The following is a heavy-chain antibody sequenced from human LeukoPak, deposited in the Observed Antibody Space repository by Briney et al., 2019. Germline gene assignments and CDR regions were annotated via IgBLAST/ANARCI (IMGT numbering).Heavy chain of an antibody. CDR3: ARTPNRDGYSHIDF. V-gene: IGHV3-23*01. CDR2: LSDSGAST. J-gene: IGHJ4*02. CDR1: GFTFTNHA. D-gene: IGHD5-24*01. Sequence: GGSLRLSCAASGFTFTNHAMAWVRLAPGKGLEWVSTLSDSGASTYYADSVKGRFTISRDNSRNTMYLQMDSLRADDTGVYFCARTPNRDGYSHIDFWGQGALSPSHQ.